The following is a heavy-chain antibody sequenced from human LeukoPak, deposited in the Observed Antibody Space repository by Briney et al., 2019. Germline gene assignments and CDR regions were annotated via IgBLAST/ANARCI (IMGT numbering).Heavy chain of an antibody. Sequence: PGGSLRLSCAASGFTFSSYSMDWVRQAPGKGLEWVSSISSSSNNIYYADSVKGRFTISRDNGKNSLYLLMNSLRAEDTAGYYCVYGGGYFQHWGQGTLVTVSS. V-gene: IGHV3-21*01. D-gene: IGHD4-23*01. CDR3: VYGGGYFQH. J-gene: IGHJ1*01. CDR1: GFTFSSYS. CDR2: ISSSSNNI.